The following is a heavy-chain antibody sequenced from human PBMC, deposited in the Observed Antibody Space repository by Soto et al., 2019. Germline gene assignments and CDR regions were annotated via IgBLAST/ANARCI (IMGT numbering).Heavy chain of an antibody. D-gene: IGHD3-10*01. J-gene: IGHJ4*02. CDR3: ARAIGWFGELLGGYYFDY. Sequence: QLQLQESGSGLVKPSQTLSLTCAVSGGSISSGGYSWSWIRQPPGKGLEWIGYIYHSGSTYYNPSLKSRLTISVHRSKNQFSLKLSSVTAADTAVYYCARAIGWFGELLGGYYFDYWGQGTLVTVSS. CDR1: GGSISSGGYS. V-gene: IGHV4-30-2*01. CDR2: IYHSGST.